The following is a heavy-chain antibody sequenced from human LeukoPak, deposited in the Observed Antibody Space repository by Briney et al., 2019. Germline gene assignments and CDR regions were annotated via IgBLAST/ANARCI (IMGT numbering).Heavy chain of an antibody. CDR2: ISANGGRT. CDR3: ARGVGDYVLLDY. V-gene: IGHV3-23*01. J-gene: IGHJ4*02. D-gene: IGHD2-21*02. Sequence: GGPLRLSCAASGLTFSGYVVSWPRQAPGKGLEWVAAISANGGRTYYTESVKGHFTISRDNAENTLYLQMSSLRAEDTAVYYCARGVGDYVLLDYWGQGTLVTVSS. CDR1: GLTFSGYV.